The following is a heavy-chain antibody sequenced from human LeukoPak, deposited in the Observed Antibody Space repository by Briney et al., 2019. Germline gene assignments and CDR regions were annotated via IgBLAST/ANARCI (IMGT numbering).Heavy chain of an antibody. V-gene: IGHV3-23*01. CDR3: AKDLYSNYGPADY. CDR2: ISGSGGST. CDR1: GFTFSSSA. J-gene: IGHJ4*02. D-gene: IGHD4-11*01. Sequence: GALRLSCAASGFTFSSSAMSWVRQVPGKGLEWVSAISGSGGSTYFADSVKGRFTISRDISKNTLYLQMNSLRDEDTAVYYCAKDLYSNYGPADYWGQGNLVTVSS.